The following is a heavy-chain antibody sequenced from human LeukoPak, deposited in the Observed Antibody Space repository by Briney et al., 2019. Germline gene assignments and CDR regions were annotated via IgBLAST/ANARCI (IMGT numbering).Heavy chain of an antibody. Sequence: PGGSLRLSCAASGFDFSNYWMYWVRQAPGKGLEWVANIKQDESEIYYVGSAKGRFTISRDNAKSSLYLQMNSLRAEDTAMYYCVRVDNSGYLDFWGQGTLVTVSS. J-gene: IGHJ4*02. V-gene: IGHV3-7*01. CDR2: IKQDESEI. CDR3: VRVDNSGYLDF. D-gene: IGHD3-22*01. CDR1: GFDFSNYW.